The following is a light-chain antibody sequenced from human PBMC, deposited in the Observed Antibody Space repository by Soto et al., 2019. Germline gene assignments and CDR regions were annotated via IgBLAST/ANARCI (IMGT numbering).Light chain of an antibody. CDR2: EVN. Sequence: QSALTQPASVSASPGQSITISCTGTSSDVCGYKFVSWYQHHPGKAPKLMIYEVNNRPSGVSNRFSGSKSGNTASLTISGLQPEDEADYYCLSYTSANTRVFGGGTKLTVL. CDR1: SSDVCGYKF. V-gene: IGLV2-14*01. J-gene: IGLJ3*02. CDR3: LSYTSANTRV.